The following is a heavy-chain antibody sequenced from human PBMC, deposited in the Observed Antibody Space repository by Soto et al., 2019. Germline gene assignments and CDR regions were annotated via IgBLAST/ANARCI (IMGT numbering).Heavy chain of an antibody. V-gene: IGHV1-46*01. J-gene: IGHJ5*02. CDR2: INPHGGST. D-gene: IGHD3-10*01. CDR1: RDTFTSYY. CDR3: AGTFGGTFGTIIQEPNWFAP. Sequence: ASVKVSCKAPRDTFTSYYINWVRQAPGQGLEWMGVINPHGGSTAYAQKFKGRVTLTRDTSASTVYMAVSSLTSEDTAMSSLAGTFGGTFGTIIQEPNWFAPWGQGTLVTVS.